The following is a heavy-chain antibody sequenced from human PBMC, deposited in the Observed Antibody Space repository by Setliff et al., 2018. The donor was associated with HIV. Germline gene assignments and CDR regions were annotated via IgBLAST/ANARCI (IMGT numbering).Heavy chain of an antibody. CDR3: ACGAAAGTDYYYYYYMDV. D-gene: IGHD6-13*01. CDR1: GGSISSYY. J-gene: IGHJ6*03. Sequence: SETLSLTCTVSGGSISSYYWSWIRQPPGKGLEWIGSIYYSGSTYYNPSLKSRVTISVDTSKNQFSLKLSSVTAADTAVYYCACGAAAGTDYYYYYYMDVWGKGTTVTVSS. V-gene: IGHV4-59*05. CDR2: IYYSGST.